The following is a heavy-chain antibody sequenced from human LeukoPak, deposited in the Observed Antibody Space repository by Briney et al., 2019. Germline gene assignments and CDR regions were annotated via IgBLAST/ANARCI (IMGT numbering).Heavy chain of an antibody. J-gene: IGHJ6*04. CDR1: GGSISSSSYY. CDR2: IFYSGST. V-gene: IGHV4-39*01. D-gene: IGHD3-16*01. CDR3: ASPCGGRRANV. Sequence: PSETLSLTCTVSGGSISSSSYYWGWIRQPPGKGLEWIGSIFYSGSTSYNPSLKSRVTVSVDTSKNQFSLKLTSVTAADTAVYYCASPCGGRRANVWGKGTTVTVSS.